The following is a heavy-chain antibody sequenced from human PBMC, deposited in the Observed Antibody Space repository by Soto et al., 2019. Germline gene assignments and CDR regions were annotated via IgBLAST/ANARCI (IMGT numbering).Heavy chain of an antibody. CDR2: ISVYNVHK. Sequence: QVQLVQSGAEVKKPGASVKVSCKASGYTFSSYGISWVRQGPGQGLEWMGWISVYNVHKMYAQKFQGRVTMTTDTSTSTAYMELRSLRSDDTAVYYCARDCSGGSCSTAYWGQGTRVTASP. V-gene: IGHV1-18*01. D-gene: IGHD2-15*01. J-gene: IGHJ4*02. CDR1: GYTFSSYG. CDR3: ARDCSGGSCSTAY.